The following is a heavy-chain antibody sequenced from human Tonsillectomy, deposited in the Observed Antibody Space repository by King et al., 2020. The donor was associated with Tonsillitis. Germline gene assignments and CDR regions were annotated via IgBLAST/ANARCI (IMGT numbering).Heavy chain of an antibody. CDR1: GGSISSSSYY. CDR2: IYYSGST. V-gene: IGHV4-39*01. CDR3: ARHTMVNSYFYY. Sequence: QLQESGPGLVKPSETLSLTCTVSGGSISSSSYYWGWIRQPPGKGLEWIGSIYYSGSTYYNPSLKSRVTISVDTAKNQFSLKLSSVTAADTAVYYCARHTMVNSYFYYCGQGTLVTVSS. J-gene: IGHJ4*02. D-gene: IGHD5-18*01.